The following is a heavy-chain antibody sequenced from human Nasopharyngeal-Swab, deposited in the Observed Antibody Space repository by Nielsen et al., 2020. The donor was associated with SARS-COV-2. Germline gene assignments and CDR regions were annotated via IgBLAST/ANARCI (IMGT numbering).Heavy chain of an antibody. J-gene: IGHJ4*02. CDR3: ARGGDGYSMDY. CDR2: LHSDGSGT. CDR1: GFTIRRYW. V-gene: IGHV3-74*01. Sequence: GESLKISCSASGFTIRRYWLLWVRHAPGQGLVWVSRLHSDGSGTTYADSVRGRFTISRDNAKNTLYLQMNSLRAEDTAVYYCARGGDGYSMDYWGQGTLVTVSS. D-gene: IGHD5-24*01.